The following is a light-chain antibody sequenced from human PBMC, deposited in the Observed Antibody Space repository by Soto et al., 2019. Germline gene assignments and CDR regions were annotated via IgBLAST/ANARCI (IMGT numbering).Light chain of an antibody. Sequence: DIQLTQSPSTLSGSVGDRVTITCRASQTISSWLAWYQQKPGKAPKLLIYKASTLKSGVPSRFSGSGSGTEFTLTISSLQPEDSATYYCQQLKSYPWTFGQGTKVDIK. CDR2: KAS. J-gene: IGKJ1*01. CDR3: QQLKSYPWT. CDR1: QTISSW. V-gene: IGKV1-5*03.